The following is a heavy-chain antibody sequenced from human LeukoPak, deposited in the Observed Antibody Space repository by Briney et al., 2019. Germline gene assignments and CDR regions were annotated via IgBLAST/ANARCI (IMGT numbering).Heavy chain of an antibody. Sequence: GGSLRLSCAASGFNFVNTWMHWVRQAPGKGLVWVARIKNDGSGIIYADSVEGRFTISRDNARNTVYLQMNSLRAEDTAVYYCARERGVSHPFDYWGQGTLVTVSS. CDR1: GFNFVNTW. CDR2: IKNDGSGI. CDR3: ARERGVSHPFDY. V-gene: IGHV3-74*01. D-gene: IGHD2-21*01. J-gene: IGHJ4*02.